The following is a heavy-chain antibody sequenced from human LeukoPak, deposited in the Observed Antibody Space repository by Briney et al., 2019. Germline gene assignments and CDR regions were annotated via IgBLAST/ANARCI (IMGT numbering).Heavy chain of an antibody. CDR3: ARYYRDHDILTGYYIAWYFDL. CDR2: IYYSGST. V-gene: IGHV4-31*03. Sequence: SQTLSLTCTVSGGSISSGGYYWSWIRQHPGQGLEWIGYIYYSGSTYYNPSLKSRVTISVDTSKNQFSLKLSSVTAADTAVYYCARYYRDHDILTGYYIAWYFDLWGRGTLVTVSS. CDR1: GGSISSGGYY. D-gene: IGHD3-9*01. J-gene: IGHJ2*01.